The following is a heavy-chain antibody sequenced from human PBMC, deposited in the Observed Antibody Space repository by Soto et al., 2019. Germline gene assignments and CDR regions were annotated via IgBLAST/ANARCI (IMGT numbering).Heavy chain of an antibody. D-gene: IGHD3-3*01. V-gene: IGHV3-23*01. CDR2: ISGSGGST. CDR1: GFTFSSFA. CDR3: AKDLTYYDFWSGYYRDVYYYYYYMDV. J-gene: IGHJ6*03. Sequence: GGSLRLSSAASGFTFSSFAMSWVRQAPGKGLEWVSAISGSGGSTYYADSVKGRFTISRDNSKNTLYLQMNSLRAEDTAVYYCAKDLTYYDFWSGYYRDVYYYYYYMDVWGKGTTVTVSS.